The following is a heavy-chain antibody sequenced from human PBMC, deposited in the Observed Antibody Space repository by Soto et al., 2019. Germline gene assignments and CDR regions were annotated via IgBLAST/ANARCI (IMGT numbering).Heavy chain of an antibody. CDR3: ASRYDSSDY. D-gene: IGHD3-22*01. CDR2: IIPILGIA. Sequence: QVQLVQSGAEVKKPGSSVKVSCKASGGTFSSYTISWVRQAPGQGLEWMGRIIPILGIANYAQKLQGRVTITADKSTSTAYMELSSLISEDTAVHYCASRYDSSDYWGQGTLVTVSS. CDR1: GGTFSSYT. J-gene: IGHJ4*02. V-gene: IGHV1-69*02.